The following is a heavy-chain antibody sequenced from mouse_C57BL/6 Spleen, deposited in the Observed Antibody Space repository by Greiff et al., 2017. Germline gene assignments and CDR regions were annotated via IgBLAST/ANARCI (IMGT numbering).Heavy chain of an antibody. J-gene: IGHJ3*01. CDR1: GYAFSSSW. CDR2: ISPGDGDT. D-gene: IGHD3-3*01. CDR3: TRGGDGAWFAY. Sequence: QVQLQQSGPELVKPGASVKISCKASGYAFSSSWMNWVKQRPGKGLEWIGRISPGDGDTNYNGKFKGKATLTAANSSSTAYMQLSSLTSEDSAVYFWTRGGDGAWFAYWGQGTLVTVSA. V-gene: IGHV1-82*01.